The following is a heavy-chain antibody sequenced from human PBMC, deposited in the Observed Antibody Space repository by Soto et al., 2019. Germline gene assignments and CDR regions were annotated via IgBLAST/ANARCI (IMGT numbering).Heavy chain of an antibody. CDR1: GYTFTSYG. CDR3: ARASTILGVVNRSRYYYYYGMDV. D-gene: IGHD3-3*01. Sequence: GASVKVSCKASGYTFTSYGISWVRQAPGQGLEWMGIINPSGGSTSYAQKFQGRVTMTRDTSTSTVYMELSSLRSEDTAVYYCARASTILGVVNRSRYYYYYGMDVWG. V-gene: IGHV1-46*01. CDR2: INPSGGST. J-gene: IGHJ6*02.